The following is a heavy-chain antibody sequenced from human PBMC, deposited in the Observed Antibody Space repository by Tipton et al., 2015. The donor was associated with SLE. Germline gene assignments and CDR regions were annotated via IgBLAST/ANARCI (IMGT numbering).Heavy chain of an antibody. Sequence: TLSLTCTVSGGSISSYYWSWIRQPPGKGLEWIGYIYTSGSTNYNPSLKSRVTISVDTSKNQFSLKLRSVTAADTAVYYCARWGQSSGWYRGVDYWGQGTLVTVSS. CDR2: IYTSGST. V-gene: IGHV4-4*09. J-gene: IGHJ4*02. CDR1: GGSISSYY. CDR3: ARWGQSSGWYRGVDY. D-gene: IGHD6-19*01.